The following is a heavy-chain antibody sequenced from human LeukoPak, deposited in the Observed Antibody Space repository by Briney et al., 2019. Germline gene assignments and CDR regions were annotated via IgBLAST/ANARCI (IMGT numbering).Heavy chain of an antibody. D-gene: IGHD1-26*01. J-gene: IGHJ4*02. CDR1: GFTVSSNY. CDR2: IYSGGST. CDR3: ALSTTIVGATFNNY. V-gene: IGHV3-66*01. Sequence: GGSLRLSCAASGFTVSSNYMSWVRQAPGKGLEWVSVIYSGGSTYYADSVKGRFTISRDNAKNTLYPQMNSLRAEDTAVYYCALSTTIVGATFNNYWGQGTLVTVSS.